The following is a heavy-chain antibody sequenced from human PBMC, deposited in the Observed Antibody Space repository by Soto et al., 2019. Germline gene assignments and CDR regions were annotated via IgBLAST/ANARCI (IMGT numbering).Heavy chain of an antibody. D-gene: IGHD1-20*01. J-gene: IGHJ4*02. Sequence: SETLSLTCTVSGGSISSSSYYWGWIRQPPGKGLEWIGSIYYSGSTYYNPSLKSRVTISVDTSKNQFSLKLSSVTAADTAVYYCARLDSITGIPGYFDYWGQGTLVTVSS. CDR2: IYYSGST. CDR3: ARLDSITGIPGYFDY. CDR1: GGSISSSSYY. V-gene: IGHV4-39*01.